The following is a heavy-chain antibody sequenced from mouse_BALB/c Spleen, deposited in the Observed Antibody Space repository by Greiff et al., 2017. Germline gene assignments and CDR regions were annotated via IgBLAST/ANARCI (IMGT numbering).Heavy chain of an antibody. V-gene: IGHV1-15*01. J-gene: IGHJ2*01. Sequence: QVQLQQSGAELVRPGASVTLSCKASGYTFTDYEMHWVKQTPVHGLEWIGAIDPETGGTAYNQKFKGKATLTADKSSSTAYMELRSLTSEDSAVYYCTSYYGSSPDYWGQGTTLTVSS. D-gene: IGHD1-1*01. CDR2: IDPETGGT. CDR1: GYTFTDYE. CDR3: TSYYGSSPDY.